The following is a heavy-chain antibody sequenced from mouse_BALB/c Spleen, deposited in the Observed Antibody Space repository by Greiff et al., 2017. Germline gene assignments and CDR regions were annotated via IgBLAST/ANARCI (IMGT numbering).Heavy chain of an antibody. CDR2: ISSGSSTI. D-gene: IGHD3-1*01. Sequence: EVKLMESGGGLVQPGGSRKLSCAASGFTFSSFGMSWVRQAPEKGLEWVAYISSGSSTIYYADTVKGRFTISRDNPKNTLFLQMTSLRSEDTAMYYCARAEGATGWFAYWGQGTLVTVSA. CDR1: GFTFSSFG. J-gene: IGHJ3*01. CDR3: ARAEGATGWFAY. V-gene: IGHV5-17*02.